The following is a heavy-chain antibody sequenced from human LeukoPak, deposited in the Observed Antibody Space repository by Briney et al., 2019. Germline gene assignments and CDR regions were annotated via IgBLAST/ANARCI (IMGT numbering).Heavy chain of an antibody. CDR1: GFTFSNSA. CDR2: IAHHGNNK. J-gene: IGHJ4*02. V-gene: IGHV3-30*02. Sequence: PGRSLILSCAASGFTFSNSAMHWVRQGPGKGLEWVAYIAHHGNNKYYADSVKGRFTISRDNSKRTLYLQMNSLRPDDTAMYYCAKDGSWSCTDWGQGTLVTVSS. D-gene: IGHD2-8*02. CDR3: AKDGSWSCTD.